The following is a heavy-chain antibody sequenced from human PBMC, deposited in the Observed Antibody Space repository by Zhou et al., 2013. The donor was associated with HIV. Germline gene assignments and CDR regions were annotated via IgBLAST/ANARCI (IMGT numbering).Heavy chain of an antibody. CDR1: GGTFSSYA. CDR3: ARALVVVPAAMPIDYYYYMDV. Sequence: QVQLVQSGAEVKKPGSSVKVSCKASGGTFSSYAISWVRQAPGQGLEWMGGIIPIFGTANYAQKFQGRVTITTDESTSTAYMELSSLRSEDTAVYYCARALVVVPAAMPIDYYYYMDVWGKGTTVTVSS. D-gene: IGHD2-2*01. CDR2: IIPIFGTA. J-gene: IGHJ6*03. V-gene: IGHV1-69*05.